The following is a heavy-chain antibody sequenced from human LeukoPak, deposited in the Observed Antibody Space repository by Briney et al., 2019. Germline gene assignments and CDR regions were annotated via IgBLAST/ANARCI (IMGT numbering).Heavy chain of an antibody. CDR3: ARDPNDYGDYNWFDP. Sequence: SETLSLTCTVSGGSISRTYYYWGWIRQAPGQGLEWIGSIYYSGSTYYNPSLKSRATISVDTSKSQFSLKLSSVTAADTAVYYCARDPNDYGDYNWFDPWGQGTLVTVSS. CDR2: IYYSGST. V-gene: IGHV4-39*07. J-gene: IGHJ5*02. D-gene: IGHD4-17*01. CDR1: GGSISRTYYY.